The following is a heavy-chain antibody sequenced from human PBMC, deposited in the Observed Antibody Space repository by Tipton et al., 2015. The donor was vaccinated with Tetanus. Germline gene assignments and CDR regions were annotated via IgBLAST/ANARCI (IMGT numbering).Heavy chain of an antibody. D-gene: IGHD3-22*01. CDR2: IYYSGST. Sequence: TLSLTCTVSGGSISSGGYYWSWIRQHPGKGLEWIGYIYYSGSTYYNPSLKSRVTISVDTSKNQFSLKLSSVTAADTAVYYCARDSGRWYDSWEGGMDVWGQGTTVTVSS. CDR3: ARDSGRWYDSWEGGMDV. V-gene: IGHV4-31*03. CDR1: GGSISSGGYY. J-gene: IGHJ6*02.